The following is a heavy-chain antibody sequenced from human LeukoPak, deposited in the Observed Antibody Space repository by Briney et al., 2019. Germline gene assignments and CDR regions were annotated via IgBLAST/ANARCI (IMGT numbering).Heavy chain of an antibody. D-gene: IGHD3-10*01. Sequence: SETLSLTCAVYGGSFSDYFWGWIRQPPGKGLEWIGEINHSGGTYYNPSLKSRVTISIDTSKNQFSLKVSSVTAADTAVYYCASPHQVRGLTAFDSWGQGTLVTVSS. J-gene: IGHJ4*02. CDR1: GGSFSDYF. CDR3: ASPHQVRGLTAFDS. CDR2: INHSGGT. V-gene: IGHV4-34*01.